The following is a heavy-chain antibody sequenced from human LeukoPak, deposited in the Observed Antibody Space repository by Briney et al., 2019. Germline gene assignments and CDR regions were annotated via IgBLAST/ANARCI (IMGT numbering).Heavy chain of an antibody. J-gene: IGHJ5*02. CDR1: GFTFSSYA. D-gene: IGHD6-19*01. CDR3: AKDSVVVAGTSSWFDP. CDR2: ISGSGGST. V-gene: IGHV3-23*01. Sequence: GGSLRLSCAASGFTFSSYAMSWVRQAPGKGLEWVSAISGSGGSTYYADSVKGRFTISRDNSKNTLYLQMNSLRAEDTAVYYCAKDSVVVAGTSSWFDPWGQGTLVTVSS.